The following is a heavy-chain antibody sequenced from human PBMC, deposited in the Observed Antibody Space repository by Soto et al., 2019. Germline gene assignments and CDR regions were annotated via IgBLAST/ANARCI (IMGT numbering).Heavy chain of an antibody. V-gene: IGHV3-23*01. J-gene: IGHJ6*02. CDR1: GLTFSSYA. CDR3: AKGNLGTLGGVIVEPYYYGMDV. CDR2: ISGSGVDT. Sequence: EVQLLESGGGLVQPGGSLRLSCAASGLTFSSYAMSWVRQAPGKGLEWVSAISGSGVDTDYADSVKGRFTISRDNSKNTLYLQMNSLRGEDTAVYYCAKGNLGTLGGVIVEPYYYGMDVWGQGTTVTVSS. D-gene: IGHD3-16*02.